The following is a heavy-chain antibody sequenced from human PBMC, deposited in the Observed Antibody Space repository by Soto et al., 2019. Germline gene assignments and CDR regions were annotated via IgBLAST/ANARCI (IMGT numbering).Heavy chain of an antibody. CDR3: ARTTVTTRLDAFDL. Sequence: GGSLRLSCAASGFTFSAYSMNWVRQAPGKGLEWVSSICSSSSCIYYADSVKGRFAISRDSAKNSLYLQMNSLRAEDTAVYYCARTTVTTRLDAFDLWGQGIMVTVSS. J-gene: IGHJ3*01. D-gene: IGHD4-17*01. CDR1: GFTFSAYS. CDR2: ICSSSSCI. V-gene: IGHV3-21*01.